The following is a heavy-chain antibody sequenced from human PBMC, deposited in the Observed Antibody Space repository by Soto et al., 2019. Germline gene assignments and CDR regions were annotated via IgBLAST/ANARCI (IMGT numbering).Heavy chain of an antibody. V-gene: IGHV1-18*01. CDR3: ARDGPPLDY. J-gene: IGHJ4*02. CDR1: GYTFSSYG. CDR2: ISAYNGNK. Sequence: QVQLVQSGPEVKKPGASVKVSCKASGYTFSSYGISWVRQAPGQGLEWMGWISAYNGNKNYAQKLQXXXTXXTDTSTSTADMDLRSLRSDDTAVYYCARDGPPLDYWGQGTLVTVSS.